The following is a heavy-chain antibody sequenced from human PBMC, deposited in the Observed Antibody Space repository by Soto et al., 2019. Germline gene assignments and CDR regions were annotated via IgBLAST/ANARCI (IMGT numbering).Heavy chain of an antibody. J-gene: IGHJ6*02. Sequence: GGSLRLSCAASGFTFSSYSMNWVRQAPGKRLEWVSSISSSSSYIYYADSVKGRFTISRDNAKNSLYLQMNSLRAEDTAVYYCARGPFDWRYGMDVWGQGTTVTVSS. CDR3: ARGPFDWRYGMDV. D-gene: IGHD3-9*01. V-gene: IGHV3-21*01. CDR2: ISSSSSYI. CDR1: GFTFSSYS.